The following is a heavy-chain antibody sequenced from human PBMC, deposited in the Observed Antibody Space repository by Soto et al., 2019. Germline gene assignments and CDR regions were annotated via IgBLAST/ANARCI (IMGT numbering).Heavy chain of an antibody. Sequence: ASVKVSCKASGYTFTSYDINWVRQAPGQGLEWMGGINPIFGTADYAQKFQGRVTITADESTSTAYMELSSLRSEDTAVYYCASAYDNWYFDLWGRGTLVTVSS. J-gene: IGHJ2*01. CDR2: INPIFGTA. D-gene: IGHD5-12*01. CDR3: ASAYDNWYFDL. V-gene: IGHV1-69*13. CDR1: GYTFTSYD.